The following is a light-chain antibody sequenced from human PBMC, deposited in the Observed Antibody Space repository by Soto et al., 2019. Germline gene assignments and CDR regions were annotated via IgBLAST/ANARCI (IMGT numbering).Light chain of an antibody. CDR2: EVS. Sequence: QSALTQAASVSGSPGQSITTSCTGTSSDVGSYNLVSWYKQHPGKASKLMIYEVSKRPSGLSNRFSGSNSGNTASLTISGLQAEDEADYYCCSYAGSKTPLIFGTGTKLTVL. CDR3: CSYAGSKTPLI. CDR1: SSDVGSYNL. J-gene: IGLJ1*01. V-gene: IGLV2-23*02.